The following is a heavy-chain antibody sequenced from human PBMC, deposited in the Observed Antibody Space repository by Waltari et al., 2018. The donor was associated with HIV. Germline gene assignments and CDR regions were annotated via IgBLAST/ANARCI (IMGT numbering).Heavy chain of an antibody. V-gene: IGHV3-48*03. Sequence: EVQLVQSGGGLGQPGGSLRLSCAASGFTLSSYEMNWVRQAPGKGLGWVSYISSNGSTTYYADSVKGRFTISKAKNSLYLQMNSLRAEDTAVYYCARDIQDDYGDAGAFDIWGQGTMITVSS. J-gene: IGHJ3*02. D-gene: IGHD4-17*01. CDR1: GFTLSSYE. CDR2: ISSNGSTT. CDR3: ARDIQDDYGDAGAFDI.